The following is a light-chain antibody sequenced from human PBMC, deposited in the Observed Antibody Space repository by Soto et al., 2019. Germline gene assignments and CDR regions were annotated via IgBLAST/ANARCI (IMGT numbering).Light chain of an antibody. CDR1: QSITSTF. CDR2: GAS. J-gene: IGKJ1*01. V-gene: IGKV3-20*01. CDR3: QRYGSSWT. Sequence: EIVLTQSPGTLSFSPGERATLSCRASQSITSTFLAWYQQRPGQAPRLLIYGASSRATGVPDRFSGSGSGTDFTLTISRLEPEDFAVYYCQRYGSSWTFGQGTTVEIK.